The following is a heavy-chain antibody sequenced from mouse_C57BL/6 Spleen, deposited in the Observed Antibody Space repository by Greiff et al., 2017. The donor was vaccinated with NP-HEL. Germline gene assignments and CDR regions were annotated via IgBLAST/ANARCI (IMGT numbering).Heavy chain of an antibody. D-gene: IGHD2-4*01. V-gene: IGHV1-82*01. CDR3: ARQIYYERSPYFDV. J-gene: IGHJ1*03. Sequence: QVQLKESGPELVKPGASVKISCKASGYAFSSSWMNWVKQRPGKGLEWIGRIYPGDGDTNYNGKFKGKATLTADKSSSTAYMQLSSLTSEDSAVYFCARQIYYERSPYFDVWGTGTTVTVSS. CDR1: GYAFSSSW. CDR2: IYPGDGDT.